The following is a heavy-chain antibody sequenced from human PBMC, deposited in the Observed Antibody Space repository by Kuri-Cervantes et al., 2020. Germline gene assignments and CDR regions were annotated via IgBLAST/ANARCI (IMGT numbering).Heavy chain of an antibody. J-gene: IGHJ4*02. CDR3: AGGSSGWFWDY. V-gene: IGHV3-23*01. Sequence: GGSLRLSCTASGFTFSNYAMTWVRLAPGKGLDWVSAISGSGGNTYYADSVKGRFTISRDNSRSTLFLQMNSLRAEDTALYYCAGGSSGWFWDYWGQGTLVTVSS. CDR2: ISGSGGNT. D-gene: IGHD6-19*01. CDR1: GFTFSNYA.